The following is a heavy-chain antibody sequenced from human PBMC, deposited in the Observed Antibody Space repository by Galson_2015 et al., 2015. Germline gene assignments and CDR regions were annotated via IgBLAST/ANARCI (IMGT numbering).Heavy chain of an antibody. CDR3: AGGRNCGHDGWHYIDV. D-gene: IGHD2-21*01. V-gene: IGHV1-3*01. Sequence: QSGAEVKKPGESLKISCKASGYTFTSYAVHWVRQAPGQSLEWMGWINPGNGNTKYSQNFQGRVTITRDTSATTAYMELSSLRSEDTAYYFCAGGRNCGHDGWHYIDVWGQGTTVTVSS. CDR2: INPGNGNT. CDR1: GYTFTSYA. J-gene: IGHJ6*02.